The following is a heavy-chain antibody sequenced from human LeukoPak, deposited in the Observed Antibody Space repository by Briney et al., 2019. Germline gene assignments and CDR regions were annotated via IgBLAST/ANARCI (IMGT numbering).Heavy chain of an antibody. J-gene: IGHJ6*03. CDR3: ARGGESLWFGELSIRSGYYYYYYMDV. Sequence: SETLSLTCAVYGGSFSGYYWSWIRQPPGKGLEWIGYIYYSGSTNYNPSLKSRVTISVDTSKNQFSLKLSSVTAADTAVYYCARGGESLWFGELSIRSGYYYYYYMDVWGKGTTVTISS. CDR2: IYYSGST. V-gene: IGHV4-59*01. D-gene: IGHD3-10*01. CDR1: GGSFSGYY.